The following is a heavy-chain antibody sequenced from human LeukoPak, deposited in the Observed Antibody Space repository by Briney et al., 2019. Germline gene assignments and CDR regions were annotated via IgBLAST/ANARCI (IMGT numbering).Heavy chain of an antibody. CDR1: GGTFSSYA. CDR2: IIPILGIA. Sequence: SVKVSCKASGGTFSSYAIRWVRQAPAQGLEWMGRIIPILGIANYAQKFQGRVTITADKSTSTAYMELSSLRSEDTAVYYCARDPYYYDSSGGFDPWGQGTLVTVSS. V-gene: IGHV1-69*04. D-gene: IGHD3-22*01. CDR3: ARDPYYYDSSGGFDP. J-gene: IGHJ5*02.